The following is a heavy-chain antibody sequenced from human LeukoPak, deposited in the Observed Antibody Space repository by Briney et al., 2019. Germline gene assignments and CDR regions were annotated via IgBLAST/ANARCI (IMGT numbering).Heavy chain of an antibody. CDR3: ARGCGTKYGSGSYLHYYYMDV. D-gene: IGHD3-10*01. CDR1: GYTFTGYY. V-gene: IGHV1-2*02. Sequence: ASVKVSCKASGYTFTGYYMHWVRQAPGQGLEWMGWINPNSGGTNYAQKFQGRVTMTRDTSISTAYMELSRLRSDDTAVYYCARGCGTKYGSGSYLHYYYMDVWGKGTTVTISS. J-gene: IGHJ6*03. CDR2: INPNSGGT.